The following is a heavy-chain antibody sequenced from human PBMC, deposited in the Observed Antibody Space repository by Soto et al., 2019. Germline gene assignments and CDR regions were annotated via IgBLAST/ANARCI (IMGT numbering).Heavy chain of an antibody. Sequence: DEQVVETGGGLIQPGGSLRLSCAVAGFSVSNFYMSWVRQAPGKGLEWVSVISDRGATYYADSVRGRFTISRDNSKNTLFLQMNRLRADDTAVYFCSRDHASGAYHYRGQGTLVTVSS. CDR1: GFSVSNFY. V-gene: IGHV3-53*02. D-gene: IGHD2-8*02. J-gene: IGHJ4*02. CDR2: ISDRGAT. CDR3: SRDHASGAYHY.